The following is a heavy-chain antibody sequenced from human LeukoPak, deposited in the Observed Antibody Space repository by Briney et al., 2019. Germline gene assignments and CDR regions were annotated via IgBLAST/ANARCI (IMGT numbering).Heavy chain of an antibody. CDR1: GGSISSSNW. J-gene: IGHJ4*02. CDR2: IYHSGST. Sequence: PSETLSLTCAVSGGSISSSNWWSWVRQPPGKGLEWIGEIYHSGSTNYSPSLKSRVTMSVDKSKNQFSLKLSSVTAADTAVYYCARGIFRARGFDYWGQGTLVTVSS. V-gene: IGHV4-4*02. CDR3: ARGIFRARGFDY. D-gene: IGHD2-15*01.